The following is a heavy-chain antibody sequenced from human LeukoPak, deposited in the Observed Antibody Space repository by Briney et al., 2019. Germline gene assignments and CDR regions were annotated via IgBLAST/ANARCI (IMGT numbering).Heavy chain of an antibody. CDR1: GYTFNDYY. CDR2: INPNSGDT. D-gene: IGHD6-13*01. CDR3: ARDGSLDV. Sequence: ASVKVSCKAFGYTFNDYYMHWMRQAPGQGPEWMGWINPNSGDTNYARKLQGRVTMTRDTSISTTYMELSRLRFDDTAVYYCARDGSLDVWGQGTTVTVSS. V-gene: IGHV1-2*02. J-gene: IGHJ6*02.